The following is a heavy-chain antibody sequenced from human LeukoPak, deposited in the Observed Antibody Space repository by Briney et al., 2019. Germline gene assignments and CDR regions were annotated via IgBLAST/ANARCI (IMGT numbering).Heavy chain of an antibody. V-gene: IGHV3-15*01. CDR3: TTVGITMIVAFDI. Sequence: GGSLRLSCAASGFILSSHGMSWVRQAPGKRLEWVGRIKSKTDGGTTDYAAPVKGRFTISRDDSKNTLYLQMNSLKTEDTAVYYCTTVGITMIVAFDIWGQGTMVTVSS. CDR1: GFILSSHG. CDR2: IKSKTDGGTT. D-gene: IGHD3-22*01. J-gene: IGHJ3*02.